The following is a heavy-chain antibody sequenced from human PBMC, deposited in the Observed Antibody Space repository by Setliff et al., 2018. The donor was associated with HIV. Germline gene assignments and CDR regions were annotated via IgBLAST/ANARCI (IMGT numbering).Heavy chain of an antibody. J-gene: IGHJ4*02. D-gene: IGHD3-9*01. Sequence: KASETLSLTCTVAGGSISSSRYYWGWIRQSPGKGLEWIGSIYYSGSTHYNPSLKSRVTISVDTSKNQFSLKVSSVTAADTAVYYCARASDMLTAYYDHFDYWGQGTLVTVSS. CDR2: IYYSGST. CDR3: ARASDMLTAYYDHFDY. CDR1: GGSISSSRYY. V-gene: IGHV4-39*07.